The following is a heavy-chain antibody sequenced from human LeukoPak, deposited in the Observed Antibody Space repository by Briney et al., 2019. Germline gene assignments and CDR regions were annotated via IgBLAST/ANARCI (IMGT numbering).Heavy chain of an antibody. V-gene: IGHV3-43*02. D-gene: IGHD2/OR15-2a*01. Sequence: GGSLRLSCAASGFAFADYAVHWVRQIPGKGLECVAHIHADGGRTFYADSVKGRFTVFRDNAKSSLFLQMDSLTSDDTAFYYCSTWAFYHGLDVWGQGATVIVSS. CDR3: STWAFYHGLDV. CDR1: GFAFADYA. CDR2: IHADGGRT. J-gene: IGHJ6*02.